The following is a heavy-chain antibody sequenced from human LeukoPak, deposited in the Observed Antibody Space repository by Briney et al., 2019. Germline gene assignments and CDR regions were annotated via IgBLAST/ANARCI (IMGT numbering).Heavy chain of an antibody. CDR1: GFTFSAYW. J-gene: IGHJ3*02. CDR3: AKDLTIAAAGDAFDI. Sequence: GGSLRLSCAASGFTFSAYWMSWVRQAPGKGREWVANIKQDGSEQYYVDSVKGRFTISRDNAKNSLYLQMNSLRAEDTAVYYCAKDLTIAAAGDAFDIWGQGTMVTVSS. CDR2: IKQDGSEQ. V-gene: IGHV3-7*03. D-gene: IGHD6-13*01.